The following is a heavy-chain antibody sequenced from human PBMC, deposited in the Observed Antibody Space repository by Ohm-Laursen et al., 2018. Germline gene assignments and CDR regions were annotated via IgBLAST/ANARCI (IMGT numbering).Heavy chain of an antibody. D-gene: IGHD6-19*01. CDR1: GGSISSYY. CDR2: IYTSGST. CDR3: ARGSGFFKLDV. J-gene: IGHJ6*02. V-gene: IGHV4-4*07. Sequence: GTLSLTCTVSGGSISSYYWSWIRQPAGKGLEWIGRIYTSGSTNYNPSLKSRVTMSVDTSKNQFSLRLTSVTAADTATYYCARGSGFFKLDVWGQGTTVTVSS.